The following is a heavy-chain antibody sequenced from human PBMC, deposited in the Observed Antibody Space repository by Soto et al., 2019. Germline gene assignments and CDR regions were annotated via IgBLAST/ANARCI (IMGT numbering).Heavy chain of an antibody. D-gene: IGHD1-7*01. CDR1: GFTLSSYA. Sequence: EVQLLESGGGLVQPGGSLRVSCAASGFTLSSYAMSWVRQAPGKGLEWVSAIGGGGDIYYADSVKGRFTISRDNSKNTLYLQTNTLSAEDTAVYRCAKGVSGSCGGTTCNSRVLHYWGQGSLVTVSS. V-gene: IGHV3-23*01. CDR3: AKGVSGSCGGTTCNSRVLHY. CDR2: IGGGGDI. J-gene: IGHJ4*02.